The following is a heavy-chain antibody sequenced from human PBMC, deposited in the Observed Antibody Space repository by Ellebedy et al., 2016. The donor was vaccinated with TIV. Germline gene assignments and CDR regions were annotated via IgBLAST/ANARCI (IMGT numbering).Heavy chain of an antibody. V-gene: IGHV3-33*01. CDR2: IWYDGNAK. CDR1: EFTFSTYH. J-gene: IGHJ4*02. Sequence: GESLKISCAASEFTFSTYHMHWVRQAPGKGLEWVAVIWYDGNAKFYAESVKGRFTISRDNSQNTLYLEMNSLRADDTALYYCARELGGSGGSDFDYWGQGTLVTVSS. CDR3: ARELGGSGGSDFDY. D-gene: IGHD2-15*01.